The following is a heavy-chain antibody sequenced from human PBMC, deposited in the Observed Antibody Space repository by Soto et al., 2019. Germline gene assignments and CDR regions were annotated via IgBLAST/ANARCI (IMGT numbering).Heavy chain of an antibody. Sequence: GASVKVSCKVSGYTLTELSMHWVRQAPGKGLEWMGGFDPEDGETIYAQKFQGRVTMTEDTSTDTAYMELSSLRSEDTAVYYCATDFNRDTSGYRSHLWFDPWGQGTRVTVAS. CDR1: GYTLTELS. D-gene: IGHD3-22*01. J-gene: IGHJ5*02. CDR3: ATDFNRDTSGYRSHLWFDP. V-gene: IGHV1-24*01. CDR2: FDPEDGET.